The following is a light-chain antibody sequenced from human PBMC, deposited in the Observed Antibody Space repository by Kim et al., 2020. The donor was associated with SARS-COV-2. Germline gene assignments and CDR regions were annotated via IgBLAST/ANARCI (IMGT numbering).Light chain of an antibody. CDR1: SLRSYY. J-gene: IGLJ2*01. Sequence: SSELTQDPAVCVALGQTVRITCQGDSLRSYYATWYQQRPRQAPVLVIYGRNNRPSGISDRFSGSSSGNTASLTISGAQAEDEADFYCQSLDSGGNVLLGGGTQLTVL. V-gene: IGLV3-19*01. CDR3: QSLDSGGNVL. CDR2: GRN.